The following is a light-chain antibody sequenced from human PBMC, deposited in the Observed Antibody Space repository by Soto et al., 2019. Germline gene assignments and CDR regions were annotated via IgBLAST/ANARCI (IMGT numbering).Light chain of an antibody. CDR2: DVS. CDR3: CSDAGGPYV. Sequence: QSALTQPRSVSGSPGQSVTISCTGTSSDVGGYNYVSWYQQHPGKAPKLMICDVSKRPSGVPDRFSGSKSGNTASLTISGLQAEDEADYYCCSDAGGPYVFGTGTKVTVL. J-gene: IGLJ1*01. CDR1: SSDVGGYNY. V-gene: IGLV2-11*01.